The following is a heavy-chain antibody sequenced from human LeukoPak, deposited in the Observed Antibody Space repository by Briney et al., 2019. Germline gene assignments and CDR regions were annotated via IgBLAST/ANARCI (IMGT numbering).Heavy chain of an antibody. D-gene: IGHD1-26*01. V-gene: IGHV3-23*01. CDR3: AKDRTVGASYWYFDL. CDR1: GFTFSSYA. Sequence: PGGSLRLSCAASGFTFSSYAMSWVRQVPGKGLEWVSVISGSGDNTYYADSVKGRFTISRDNSKNMLYLQMNSLRAEDTAIYYCAKDRTVGASYWYFDLWGRGTLVTVSS. CDR2: ISGSGDNT. J-gene: IGHJ2*01.